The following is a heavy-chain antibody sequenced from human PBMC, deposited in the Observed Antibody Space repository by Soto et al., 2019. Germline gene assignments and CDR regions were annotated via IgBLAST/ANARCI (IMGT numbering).Heavy chain of an antibody. CDR1: GASVSSGSFY. CDR2: IYNNETF. Sequence: SETLSLTCSVSGASVSSGSFYWSWIRQPPGKGLEWIGFIYNNETFNYNPSLKSRVTLSVATPKHQFSLKLSSVTAADTAVYYCARVPLRYRSTQNLDSWGQGALVTVSS. D-gene: IGHD6-19*01. V-gene: IGHV4-61*01. J-gene: IGHJ4*02. CDR3: ARVPLRYRSTQNLDS.